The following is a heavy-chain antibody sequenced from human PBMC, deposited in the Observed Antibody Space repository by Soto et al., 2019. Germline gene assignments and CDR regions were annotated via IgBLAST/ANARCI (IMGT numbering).Heavy chain of an antibody. V-gene: IGHV2-5*02. CDR3: AHRRRAAATYIWDI. CDR1: GFSLRTSGVG. D-gene: IGHD6-13*01. CDR2: IYWDDDM. Sequence: QITLKETGPTLVKPTQTITLTCTFSGFSLRTSGVGVGLIRQPPGQALEWLAVIYWDDDMRYSPSLKSRLTITKDTSRNQVVRTMTNMDPVDTATYYGAHRRRAAATYIWDIWGQGTMVTVSS. J-gene: IGHJ3*02.